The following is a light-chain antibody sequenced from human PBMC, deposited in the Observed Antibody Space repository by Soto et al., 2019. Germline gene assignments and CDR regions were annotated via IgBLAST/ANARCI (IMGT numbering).Light chain of an antibody. CDR3: QQYGSSPWT. CDR1: QRVSSSY. Sequence: EIALTQSPGTLSLSPGERATLSCRASQRVSSSYLAWYQQKPGQAPRLLIYGASSRATGIPDRFSGSGSGTDFTLTISRLEPEDVAVYYCQQYGSSPWTFGQGTKVEIK. J-gene: IGKJ1*01. V-gene: IGKV3-20*01. CDR2: GAS.